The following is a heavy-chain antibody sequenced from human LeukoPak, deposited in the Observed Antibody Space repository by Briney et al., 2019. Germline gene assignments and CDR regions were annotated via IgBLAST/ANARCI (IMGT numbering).Heavy chain of an antibody. D-gene: IGHD1-26*01. Sequence: PGRSLRLSCAASGFTFSSYGMHWARQAPGKGLEWVAVISYDGSNKYYADSVKGRFTISRDNSKNTLYLQMNSLRAEDTAVYYCAKDGPYSGSTESPFDYWGQGTLVTVSS. V-gene: IGHV3-30*18. J-gene: IGHJ4*02. CDR2: ISYDGSNK. CDR1: GFTFSSYG. CDR3: AKDGPYSGSTESPFDY.